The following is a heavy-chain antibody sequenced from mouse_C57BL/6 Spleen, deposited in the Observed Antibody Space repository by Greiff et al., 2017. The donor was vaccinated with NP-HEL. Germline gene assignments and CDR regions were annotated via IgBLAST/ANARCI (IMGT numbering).Heavy chain of an antibody. CDR1: GFTFSSYA. Sequence: EVQLVESGGGLVKPGGSLKLSCAASGFTFSSYAMSWVRQTPEKRLEWVATISDGGSYTYYPDNVKGRFTISRDNAKNNLYLQMSHLKSEDTAMYYCAREHYRDFDYWGQGTTLTVSS. J-gene: IGHJ2*01. D-gene: IGHD2-14*01. CDR3: AREHYRDFDY. CDR2: ISDGGSYT. V-gene: IGHV5-4*01.